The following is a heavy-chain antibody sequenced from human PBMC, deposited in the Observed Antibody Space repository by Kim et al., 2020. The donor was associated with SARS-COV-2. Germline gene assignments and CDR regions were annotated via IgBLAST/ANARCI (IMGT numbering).Heavy chain of an antibody. CDR2: INHSGSA. CDR3: ARGLSSIAMMVVIFTGGIYGMDV. J-gene: IGHJ6*02. D-gene: IGHD3-22*01. CDR1: GGSFSGYY. Sequence: SETLSLTCAVYGGSFSGYYWTWIRQPPGKGLEWIGEINHSGSANYNPSLKSRVTLSLDTSTNQFSLKLSSVTAANTAVYYCARGLSSIAMMVVIFTGGIYGMDVWGQGTTVTVSS. V-gene: IGHV4-34*01.